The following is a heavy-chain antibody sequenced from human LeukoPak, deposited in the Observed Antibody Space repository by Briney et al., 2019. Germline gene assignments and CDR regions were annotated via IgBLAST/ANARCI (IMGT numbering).Heavy chain of an antibody. CDR1: GGSIRGSSFY. J-gene: IGHJ3*02. V-gene: IGHV4-39*07. Sequence: TSETLSLTCTVSGGSIRGSSFYWGWIRQPPGGGLEFIGSIFYRGNTYYNPSLKSRVTISVDTSRNQFSLKLTSMTAADTAVYYCARDGFDSSTHPLPPQDAFDIWGQGTMVTVSS. D-gene: IGHD6-13*01. CDR2: IFYRGNT. CDR3: ARDGFDSSTHPLPPQDAFDI.